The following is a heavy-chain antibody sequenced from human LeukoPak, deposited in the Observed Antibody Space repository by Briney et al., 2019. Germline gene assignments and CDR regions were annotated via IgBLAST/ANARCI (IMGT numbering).Heavy chain of an antibody. Sequence: GASVKVSCKASGYTFTGYYMHWVRQAPGQGLEWMGWINPNSGGTNYAQKFQGWVTMTRGTSISTAYMELSRLRSDDTAVYYCARDGNIVATTPRYYYYGMDVWGQGTTVTVSS. J-gene: IGHJ6*02. CDR2: INPNSGGT. CDR1: GYTFTGYY. D-gene: IGHD5-12*01. V-gene: IGHV1-2*04. CDR3: ARDGNIVATTPRYYYYGMDV.